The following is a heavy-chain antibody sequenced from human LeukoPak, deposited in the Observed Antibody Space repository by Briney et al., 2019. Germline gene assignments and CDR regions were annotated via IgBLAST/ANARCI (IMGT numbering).Heavy chain of an antibody. CDR3: ARGLKYRYSSSCYSSNWFDP. V-gene: IGHV4-34*01. CDR1: GGSFSGYY. Sequence: SETLSLTCAVYGGSFSGYYWSWIRQPPGKGLEWIGEINHSGSTNYNPSLKSRVTISVDTSKNQFSLKLSSVTAADTAVYYCARGLKYRYSSSCYSSNWFDPWGQGTLVTVSS. D-gene: IGHD6-13*01. CDR2: INHSGST. J-gene: IGHJ5*02.